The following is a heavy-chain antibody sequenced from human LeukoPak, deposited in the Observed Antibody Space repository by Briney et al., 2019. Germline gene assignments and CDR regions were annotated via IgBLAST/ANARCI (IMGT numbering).Heavy chain of an antibody. D-gene: IGHD6-13*01. CDR3: AREAYSSSFFYFDY. Sequence: SETLSLTCSVSGVSISSYYWSWIRQPPGRGQEWIGYVSYTGTTNYNSSLKSRVTISLDRSKNQFSLKLSSVTAADTAVYYCAREAYSSSFFYFDYWGQGTLVTVSS. V-gene: IGHV4-59*01. J-gene: IGHJ4*02. CDR1: GVSISSYY. CDR2: VSYTGTT.